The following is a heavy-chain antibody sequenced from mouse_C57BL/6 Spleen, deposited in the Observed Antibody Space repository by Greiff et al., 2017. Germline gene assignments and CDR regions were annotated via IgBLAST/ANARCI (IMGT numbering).Heavy chain of an antibody. CDR2: IDPSDSYT. CDR3: ARSVDVYYFDY. D-gene: IGHD1-1*02. V-gene: IGHV1-69*01. Sequence: VQLKQPGAELVMPGASVKLSCKASGYTFTSYWMHWVKQRPGQGLEWIGEIDPSDSYTNSNQKFKGKSTLTVDKSSSTASMQLSSLTSEDSAVYYCARSVDVYYFDYWGQGTTLTVSS. J-gene: IGHJ2*01. CDR1: GYTFTSYW.